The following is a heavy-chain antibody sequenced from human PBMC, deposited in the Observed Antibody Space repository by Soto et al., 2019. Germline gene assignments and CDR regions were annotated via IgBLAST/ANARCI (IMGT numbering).Heavy chain of an antibody. V-gene: IGHV3-15*01. CDR3: TTVKQLWFIPAAFDI. Sequence: PGGSLRLSCAASGFTFSNAWMSWVRQAPGKGLEWVGRIKSKTDGGTTDYAAPVKGRFTISRDDSKNTLYLQMNSLKNEDTAVYYCTTVKQLWFIPAAFDIWGQGTMVTVSS. D-gene: IGHD5-18*01. CDR1: GFTFSNAW. J-gene: IGHJ3*02. CDR2: IKSKTDGGTT.